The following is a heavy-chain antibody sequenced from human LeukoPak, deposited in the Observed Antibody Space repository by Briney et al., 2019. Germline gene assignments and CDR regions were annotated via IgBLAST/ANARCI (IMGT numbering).Heavy chain of an antibody. CDR3: AKAKGDYYYYYYMDV. Sequence: PGGSRRLSCAASGFTFDDYAMHWVRQAPGKGLEWVSLISWDGGSTYYADSVKGRFTISRDNSKNSLYLQMNSLRAEDTALYYCAKAKGDYYYYYYMDVWGKGTTVTVSS. V-gene: IGHV3-43D*03. CDR1: GFTFDDYA. J-gene: IGHJ6*03. CDR2: ISWDGGST.